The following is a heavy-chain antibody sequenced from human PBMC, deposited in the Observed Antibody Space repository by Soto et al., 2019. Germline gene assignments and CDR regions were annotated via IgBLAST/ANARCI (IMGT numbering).Heavy chain of an antibody. CDR1: GDSISSTSYY. J-gene: IGHJ6*02. D-gene: IGHD3-10*01. Sequence: SETLSLTCTVSGDSISSTSYYWGWFRQPPGKGLEWIGSIHYSGSTYYNPSLKSRVTISVDTSKNQFSLRLSSVTAADTAVYYCARHPPGVRYYYGMDVWGQGTTVTSP. V-gene: IGHV4-39*01. CDR2: IHYSGST. CDR3: ARHPPGVRYYYGMDV.